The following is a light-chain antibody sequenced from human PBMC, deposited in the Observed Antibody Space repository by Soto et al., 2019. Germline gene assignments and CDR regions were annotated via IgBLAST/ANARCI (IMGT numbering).Light chain of an antibody. CDR3: QQYASSPLA. CDR2: GAS. J-gene: IGKJ4*01. CDR1: QSVRSNY. Sequence: EIVLTQSPGTLSLSSGERATLSCRASQSVRSNYLAWYQQKPGQAPRLLIYGASSRATGIPDRFGGSGSGTDFTLTISRLEHEEFAVYYCQQYASSPLAFGGGTKVEIK. V-gene: IGKV3-20*01.